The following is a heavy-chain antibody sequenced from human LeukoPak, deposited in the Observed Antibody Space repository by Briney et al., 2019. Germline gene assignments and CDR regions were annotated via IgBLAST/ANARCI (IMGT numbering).Heavy chain of an antibody. D-gene: IGHD6-13*01. Sequence: GGSLRLSCAASGFTFSTYWMTWVRQAPGKGLEWVAVISYDGSNKYYADSVKGRFTISRDNSKNTLYLQMNSLRAEDTAVYYCARDTGIIAAAGTTDYWGQGTLVTVSS. J-gene: IGHJ4*02. CDR2: ISYDGSNK. CDR1: GFTFSTYW. CDR3: ARDTGIIAAAGTTDY. V-gene: IGHV3-30-3*01.